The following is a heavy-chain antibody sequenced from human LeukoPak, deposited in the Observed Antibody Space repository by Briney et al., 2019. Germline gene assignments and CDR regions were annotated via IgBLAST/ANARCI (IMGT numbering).Heavy chain of an antibody. D-gene: IGHD3-16*01. CDR3: ARSRTSYENLDY. CDR2: IYYSGST. CDR1: GGSVSSGSYY. J-gene: IGHJ4*02. V-gene: IGHV4-61*01. Sequence: KASETLSLPCTVSGGSVSSGSYYWSWIRQPPGKGLEWIEYIYYSGSTNYNPSLKSRVTISVDTSKNQFSLKLSSVTAADTAVYYCARSRTSYENLDYWGQGTLVTVSS.